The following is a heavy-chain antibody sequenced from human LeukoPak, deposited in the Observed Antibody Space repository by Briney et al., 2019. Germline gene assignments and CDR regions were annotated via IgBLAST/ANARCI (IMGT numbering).Heavy chain of an antibody. J-gene: IGHJ6*03. D-gene: IGHD3-3*01. CDR2: IYYSGST. V-gene: IGHV4-59*12. CDR3: ARTYYDFWSGPYYYYMDV. Sequence: PSETLSLTCTVSGGSISGYYWNWVRQPPGKGLEWIGYIYYSGSTNYNPSLKSRVTISVDTSKNQFSLKLSSVTAADTAVYYCARTYYDFWSGPYYYYMDVWGKGTTVTVSS. CDR1: GGSISGYY.